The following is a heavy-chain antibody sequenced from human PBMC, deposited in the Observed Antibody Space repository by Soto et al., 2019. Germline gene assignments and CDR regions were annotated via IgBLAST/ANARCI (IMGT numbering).Heavy chain of an antibody. D-gene: IGHD5-18*01. J-gene: IGHJ4*02. CDR2: ISWNSGNI. Sequence: EVQLAESGGALVQPGRSLRLSCAASGFTFDDYAMHWVRQVLGKGLEWVSSISWNSGNIGYADSVKGRFTTSRDNAKNSLYLQMNSLRPEDTALYYCVRSKGGYSYGTPFDYWGQGTLVTVSS. V-gene: IGHV3-9*01. CDR1: GFTFDDYA. CDR3: VRSKGGYSYGTPFDY.